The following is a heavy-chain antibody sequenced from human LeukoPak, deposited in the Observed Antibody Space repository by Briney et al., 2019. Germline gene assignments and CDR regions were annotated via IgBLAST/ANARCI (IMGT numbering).Heavy chain of an antibody. CDR1: GFTFSSYA. D-gene: IGHD1-20*01. CDR3: ATNWNLDY. V-gene: IGHV3-23*01. CDR2: ISNSGDRT. Sequence: GGSLRLSCAASGFTFSSYAMSWVRLPPGKGLERVSAISNSGDRTFNADPVKGRFTISRDNSKNTVYLQMNSLRAEDTAVYYCATNWNLDYWGQGTLVTVSS. J-gene: IGHJ4*02.